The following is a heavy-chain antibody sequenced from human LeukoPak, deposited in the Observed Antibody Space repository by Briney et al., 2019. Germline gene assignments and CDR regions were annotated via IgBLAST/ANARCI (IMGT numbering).Heavy chain of an antibody. J-gene: IGHJ4*02. Sequence: GGSLRLSCAASGFTFSSSWMHWVRQAPGKGLVWVSRISDDGSSTSYVDSVKGRFTISRENSENTVFLQMNSLRREDTALYYCAKPVQLWEIGHWGQGILVTVSS. CDR1: GFTFSSSW. CDR2: ISDDGSST. CDR3: AKPVQLWEIGH. V-gene: IGHV3-74*01. D-gene: IGHD3-10*01.